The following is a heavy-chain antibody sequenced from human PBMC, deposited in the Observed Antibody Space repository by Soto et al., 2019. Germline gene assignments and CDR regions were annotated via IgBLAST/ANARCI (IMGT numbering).Heavy chain of an antibody. V-gene: IGHV4-34*01. D-gene: IGHD6-13*01. Sequence: PSETLSLTCAVYGGSFSGYYWRWIRQPPGKGLEWIGEINHSGSTNYNPSLKSRVTISVDTSKNQFSLNLNSVTAADTALYYCARGGASSKWLDPWGQGILVTVSS. CDR3: ARGGASSKWLDP. CDR1: GGSFSGYY. J-gene: IGHJ5*02. CDR2: INHSGST.